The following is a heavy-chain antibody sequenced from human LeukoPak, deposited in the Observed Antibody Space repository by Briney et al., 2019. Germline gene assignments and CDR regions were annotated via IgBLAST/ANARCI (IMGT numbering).Heavy chain of an antibody. V-gene: IGHV4-59*01. D-gene: IGHD5-12*01. J-gene: IGHJ6*02. CDR3: ARTGSGRDYYGMDV. CDR2: IYYSGST. Sequence: SKTLSPTRSVSGGSISGDYWSWIRQAPGKGLERLGYIYYSGSTDYNPSLESRVTISIDTSKNHFSLNLTAVTAADTAIYYCARTGSGRDYYGMDVWGQGASVTVSS. CDR1: GGSISGDY.